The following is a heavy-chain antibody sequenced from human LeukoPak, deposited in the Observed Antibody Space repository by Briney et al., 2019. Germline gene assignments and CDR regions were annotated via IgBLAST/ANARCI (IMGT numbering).Heavy chain of an antibody. D-gene: IGHD1-14*01. CDR3: ARGGVNPVDH. CDR2: MNEYSTTI. Sequence: GGSLRLSCAAYGFPFNSFWMHWVRQAPGKGLVWVSDMNEYSTTIRYADSVKGRLTISRDNAKSILYLQMNNLRAEDTAMYFCARGGVNPVDHWGQGTLVTVSS. V-gene: IGHV3-74*01. J-gene: IGHJ4*02. CDR1: GFPFNSFW.